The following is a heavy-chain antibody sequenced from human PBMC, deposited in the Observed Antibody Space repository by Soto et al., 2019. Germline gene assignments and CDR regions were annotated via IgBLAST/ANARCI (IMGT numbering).Heavy chain of an antibody. Sequence: GGSLRLSCAASGFTFSTYAMNWVRQAPGKWLEWVSTISDSGYSTSYADSVKGRFTSSRDNTKNTLYLQMNSLRAEDTAVYYCAKRAAAGTRDFDYWGQGTLVTVSS. V-gene: IGHV3-23*01. J-gene: IGHJ4*02. CDR1: GFTFSTYA. CDR2: ISDSGYST. CDR3: AKRAAAGTRDFDY. D-gene: IGHD2-15*01.